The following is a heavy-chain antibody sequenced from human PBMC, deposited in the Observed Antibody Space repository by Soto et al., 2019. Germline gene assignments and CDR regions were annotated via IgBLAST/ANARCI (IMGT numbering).Heavy chain of an antibody. CDR2: VSHSGST. D-gene: IGHD1-26*01. CDR3: AREEPASRHHDY. CDR1: GGSFSDYY. Sequence: QVQLQQWGAGLLKPSETLSLTCAVYGGSFSDYYWSWIRQTPEKGLEWIGEVSHSGSTTYNPSLKNRVPIAIHTSKNQFSLTLNSVTAADTAMYFCAREEPASRHHDYWGQGNLVTVSS. V-gene: IGHV4-34*02. J-gene: IGHJ4*02.